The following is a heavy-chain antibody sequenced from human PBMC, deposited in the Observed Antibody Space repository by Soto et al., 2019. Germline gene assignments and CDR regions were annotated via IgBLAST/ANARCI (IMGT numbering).Heavy chain of an antibody. Sequence: SETLSLTCAVSGGSISSGGYSWSWIRHPPGKGLEWIGYIYHSGSTYYNPSLKSRVTISVDRSKNQFSLKLSSVTAADTAVYYCARSDGRYWGQGTLVTVSS. J-gene: IGHJ4*02. CDR3: ARSDGRY. CDR2: IYHSGST. CDR1: GGSISSGGYS. V-gene: IGHV4-30-2*01.